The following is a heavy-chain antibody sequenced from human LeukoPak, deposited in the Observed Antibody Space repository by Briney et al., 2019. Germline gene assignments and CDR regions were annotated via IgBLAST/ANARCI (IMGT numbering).Heavy chain of an antibody. CDR3: AKDPRRYSRTGGYFDY. D-gene: IGHD6-13*01. V-gene: IGHV3-21*01. CDR1: GFTFSSYS. J-gene: IGHJ4*02. CDR2: ISSSSSYI. Sequence: GGSLRLSCAASGFTFSSYSMNWVRQAPGKGLEWVSSISSSSSYIYYADSVKGRFTISRDNAKNSLYLQMNSLRAEDTAVYYCAKDPRRYSRTGGYFDYWGQGTLVTVSS.